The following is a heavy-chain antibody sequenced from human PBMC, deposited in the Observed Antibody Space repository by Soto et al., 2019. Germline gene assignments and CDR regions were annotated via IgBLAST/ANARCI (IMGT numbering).Heavy chain of an antibody. CDR2: IHYSGST. D-gene: IGHD3-3*01. CDR3: ARHYYDFWSGYYDYYYYYYGMDV. Sequence: SETLSLTCTVSGGFISSSAYYWGWIRQTPGKGLEWIGSIHYSGSTYYNPSLKSRVATSVDTSKNQLSLKLSSVTAADTAVYYCARHYYDFWSGYYDYYYYYYGMDVWGQGTTVTVSS. V-gene: IGHV4-39*01. J-gene: IGHJ6*02. CDR1: GGFISSSAYY.